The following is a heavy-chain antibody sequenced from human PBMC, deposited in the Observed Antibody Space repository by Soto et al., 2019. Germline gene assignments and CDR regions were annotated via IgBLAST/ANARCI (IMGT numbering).Heavy chain of an antibody. CDR1: GYSFTSYW. CDR2: IYPGDSDT. Sequence: GESLKISCKGSGYSFTSYWIGWVRQMPGKGLEWMGIIYPGDSDTRYSPSFQGQVTISADKSISTAYLQWSSLKASDTAMYYCARGPNYFWSGYPYPHYFDVWGQGTLVTVSS. D-gene: IGHD3-3*01. J-gene: IGHJ4*02. V-gene: IGHV5-51*01. CDR3: ARGPNYFWSGYPYPHYFDV.